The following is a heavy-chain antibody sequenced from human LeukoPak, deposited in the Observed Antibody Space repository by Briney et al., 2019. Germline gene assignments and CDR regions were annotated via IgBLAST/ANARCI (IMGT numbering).Heavy chain of an antibody. CDR2: IYYSGST. CDR3: ARQPRYCSSTSCYMDY. J-gene: IGHJ4*02. D-gene: IGHD2-2*02. CDR1: GGSISSSSYY. V-gene: IGHV4-39*01. Sequence: SETLSLTCTVSGGSISSSSYYWGWIRQPPGKGLEWIGSIYYSGSTYYNPSLKSRVTISADTSKNQFSLKLSSVTAADTAVYYCARQPRYCSSTSCYMDYWGQGTLVTVSS.